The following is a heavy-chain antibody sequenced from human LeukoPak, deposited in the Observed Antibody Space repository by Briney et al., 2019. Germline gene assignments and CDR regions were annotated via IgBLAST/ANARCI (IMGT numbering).Heavy chain of an antibody. Sequence: GGSLRLSCAASGFTVSSNYMSWVRQAPGKGLGWVSIIYSGGSTFYADSVKGRFTISRDNSKNTLYLQMNSLRAEDTAVYYCARGMTTVTTFDYWGQGTLVTVSS. CDR3: ARGMTTVTTFDY. CDR2: IYSGGST. J-gene: IGHJ4*02. D-gene: IGHD4-17*01. CDR1: GFTVSSNY. V-gene: IGHV3-53*05.